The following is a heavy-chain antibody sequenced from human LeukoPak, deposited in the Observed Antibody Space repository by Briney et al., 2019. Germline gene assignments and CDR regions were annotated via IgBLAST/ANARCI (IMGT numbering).Heavy chain of an antibody. V-gene: IGHV3-9*01. J-gene: IGHJ4*02. D-gene: IGHD6-19*01. CDR3: AKDTQWLSTGVFDY. CDR1: GFTFDDYA. Sequence: GGSLRLSCAASGFTFDDYAMHWVRQAPGKGLEWVSGISWNSGSIGYADSVKGRFTISRDNAKNSLYLQMNSLRAEDTALYYCAKDTQWLSTGVFDYWGQGTLVTVSS. CDR2: ISWNSGSI.